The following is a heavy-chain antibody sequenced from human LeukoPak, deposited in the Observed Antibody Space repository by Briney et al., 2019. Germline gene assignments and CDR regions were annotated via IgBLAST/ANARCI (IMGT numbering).Heavy chain of an antibody. CDR2: ISGYNGNT. D-gene: IGHD1-26*01. J-gene: IGHJ3*02. V-gene: IGHV1-18*01. CDR1: GYTFTNYG. CDR3: ARPGGSYFNDTFDI. Sequence: GASVKVSCKTSGYTFTNYGISWVRQAPGQGPEWMGWISGYNGNTNYVQKFQGRVTMTTDTSTSTAYMELSSLRSEDTAVYYCARPGGSYFNDTFDIWGQGTMVTVSS.